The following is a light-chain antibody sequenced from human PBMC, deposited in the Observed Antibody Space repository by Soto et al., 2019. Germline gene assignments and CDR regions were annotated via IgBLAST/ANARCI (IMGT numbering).Light chain of an antibody. Sequence: IQMTQSPSSLSAPAGNRVPITCQASQDIKNYLIWYQQKPGKAPKLLTYDASTLGTGVSSRFSGSGSGTHFTLTISSLQPEDIATYYCQQFDSVPCTFGQGTKLEIK. CDR2: DAS. V-gene: IGKV1-33*01. J-gene: IGKJ2*02. CDR1: QDIKNY. CDR3: QQFDSVPCT.